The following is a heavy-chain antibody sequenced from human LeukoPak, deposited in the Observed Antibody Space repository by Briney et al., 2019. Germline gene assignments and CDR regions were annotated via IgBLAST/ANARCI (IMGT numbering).Heavy chain of an antibody. Sequence: GGSLRLSCAASGFSFSAYWMTWVRQAPGTGLEWVANINPAGTETYYVDPVKGRITISRDNAKNSLYLQMNSLRAEDTAVYYCASDHSGTYLDYWGQGTLVTVSS. J-gene: IGHJ4*02. V-gene: IGHV3-7*01. D-gene: IGHD2-21*01. CDR1: GFSFSAYW. CDR2: INPAGTET. CDR3: ASDHSGTYLDY.